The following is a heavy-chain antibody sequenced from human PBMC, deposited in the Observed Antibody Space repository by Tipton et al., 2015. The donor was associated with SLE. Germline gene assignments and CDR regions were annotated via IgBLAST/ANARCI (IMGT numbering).Heavy chain of an antibody. J-gene: IGHJ4*02. Sequence: TLSLTCTVSGGSISSSSYYWGWIRQPPGKGLEWIGSIYYSGSTYYNPSLKSRVTISVDTSKNQFSLKLSSVTAADTAVYYCVRHGLTMVVTLDYWGQGTLVTVSS. V-gene: IGHV4-39*07. CDR2: IYYSGST. CDR1: GGSISSSSYY. CDR3: VRHGLTMVVTLDY. D-gene: IGHD4-23*01.